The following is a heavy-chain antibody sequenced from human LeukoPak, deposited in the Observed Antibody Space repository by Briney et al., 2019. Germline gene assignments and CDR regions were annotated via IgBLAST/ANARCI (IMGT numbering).Heavy chain of an antibody. D-gene: IGHD6-13*01. CDR3: ARVPPGSSWGYYYYYYMDV. V-gene: IGHV4-61*02. J-gene: IGHJ6*03. CDR2: IYTSGST. CDR1: GGSISSGSYY. Sequence: SETLSLTCTVSGGSISSGSYYWSWIRQPAGKGLEWIGRIYTSGSTNYNPSLKSRVTISVDTSKNQFSLKLSSVTAADTAVYYCARVPPGSSWGYYYYYYMDVWGKGTTVTVSS.